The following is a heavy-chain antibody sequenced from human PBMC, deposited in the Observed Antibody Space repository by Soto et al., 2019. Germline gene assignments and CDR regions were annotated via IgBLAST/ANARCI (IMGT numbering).Heavy chain of an antibody. CDR1: GFTFDDYS. CDR2: ISWNSGCI. V-gene: IGHV3-9*01. J-gene: IGHJ4*02. Sequence: EVQLVESGGGLVQPGRSLRLSCAASGFTFDDYSIHWVRQAPGKGLEWVSGISWNSGCIGYADSVKGRFTISRDNAKNSLYLQMTNLRAEDTALYFCVKDKAPWQYFDFWGPGTLVTVSS. CDR3: VKDKAPWQYFDF.